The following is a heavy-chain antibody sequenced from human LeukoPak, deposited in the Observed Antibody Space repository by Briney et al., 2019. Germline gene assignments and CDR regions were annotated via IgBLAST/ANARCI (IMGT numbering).Heavy chain of an antibody. CDR1: GGTLSSYA. J-gene: IGHJ4*02. CDR2: IIPIFGTA. CDR3: ARGGRYYYDTGVDY. Sequence: SVKVSCKASGGTLSSYAISWVRQAPGQGLEWMGGIIPIFGTANYAQKFQGRVTITADESTSTAYMELSSLRSEDTAVYYCARGGRYYYDTGVDYWGQGTLVTVSS. D-gene: IGHD3-22*01. V-gene: IGHV1-69*13.